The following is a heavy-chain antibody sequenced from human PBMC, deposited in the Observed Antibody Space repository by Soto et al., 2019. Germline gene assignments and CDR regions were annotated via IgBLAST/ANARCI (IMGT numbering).Heavy chain of an antibody. CDR3: ARVGYCSGGSCYSAAFDI. CDR1: GYTFTSYG. CDR2: ISAYNGNT. D-gene: IGHD2-15*01. J-gene: IGHJ3*02. Sequence: GASVKVSCKASGYTFTSYGISWVRQAPGQGLEWMGWISAYNGNTNYAQKLQGRVTMTTDTSTSTAYMELSSLRSEDTAVYYCARVGYCSGGSCYSAAFDIWGQGTMVTVSS. V-gene: IGHV1-18*01.